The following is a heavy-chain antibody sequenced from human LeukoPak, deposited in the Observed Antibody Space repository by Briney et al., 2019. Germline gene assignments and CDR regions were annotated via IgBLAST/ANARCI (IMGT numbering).Heavy chain of an antibody. CDR3: ARDPDSSGHSDAFDV. CDR2: ITSSSTYT. J-gene: IGHJ3*01. Sequence: GGSLRLSCAASGFSFSSYNMNWVRQTPGKGLEWVSSITSSSTYTFYADSVKGRFTISRDNAKNSLYLQMNSLRAEDTAVYYCARDPDSSGHSDAFDVWGQGTTVTVSS. V-gene: IGHV3-21*01. CDR1: GFSFSSYN. D-gene: IGHD3-22*01.